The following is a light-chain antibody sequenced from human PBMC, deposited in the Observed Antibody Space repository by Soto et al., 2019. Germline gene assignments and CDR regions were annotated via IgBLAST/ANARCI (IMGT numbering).Light chain of an antibody. CDR1: QSLSDK. CDR2: RAS. Sequence: VMTQSQATVSVSPGEIATLSCRASQSLSDKLAWYQQRPGQAPRLLINRASNRATGIPDRFTGSGSGTDFTLTIIRLEPADFAVYYCQHYGSSPRTFGQVTKVDI. V-gene: IGKV3-20*01. CDR3: QHYGSSPRT. J-gene: IGKJ1*01.